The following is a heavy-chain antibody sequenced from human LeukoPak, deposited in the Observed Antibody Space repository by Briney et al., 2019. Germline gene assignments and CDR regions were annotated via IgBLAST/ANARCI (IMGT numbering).Heavy chain of an antibody. V-gene: IGHV4-39*01. CDR1: GGSISSSSYY. D-gene: IGHD6-6*01. CDR3: ARIEYSSLFDY. J-gene: IGHJ4*02. Sequence: RSSETLSLTCTDSGGSISSSSYYWGWIRQPPGKGLEWIGSIYYSGSTYYNPSLKSRVTISVDTSKNQFSLKLSSVTAADTAVYYCARIEYSSLFDYWGQGTLVTVSS. CDR2: IYYSGST.